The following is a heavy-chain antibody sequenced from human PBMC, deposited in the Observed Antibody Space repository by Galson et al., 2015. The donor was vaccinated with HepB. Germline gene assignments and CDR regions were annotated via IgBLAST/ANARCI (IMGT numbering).Heavy chain of an antibody. CDR3: AREPGADV. Sequence: SLRLSCAASGYSFWRYWMSWVRQAPGKGLEWVANMNPDGSARNYVDSVKGRFTIFRDNAKNSLYLQMNSLSVDDTAVYFCAREPGADVWGQGTTVIVSS. CDR1: GYSFWRYW. CDR2: MNPDGSAR. J-gene: IGHJ6*02. D-gene: IGHD1-26*01. V-gene: IGHV3-7*03.